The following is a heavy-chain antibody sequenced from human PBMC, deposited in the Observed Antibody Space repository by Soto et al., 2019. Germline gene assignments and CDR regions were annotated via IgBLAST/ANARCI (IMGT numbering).Heavy chain of an antibody. CDR3: ARDLLGSFDF. CDR2: INTNNGNT. V-gene: IGHV1-18*01. D-gene: IGHD2-15*01. J-gene: IGHJ3*01. Sequence: QVQLVQSGAVVKKPGASVKVSCKASGYTFTSYGIGWVRQAPGQGLEWMGWINTNNGNTNSAQRLQGRVTMTADTSTRTAYMELRSLRFDDTAVYYCARDLLGSFDFWGQGTMVTISS. CDR1: GYTFTSYG.